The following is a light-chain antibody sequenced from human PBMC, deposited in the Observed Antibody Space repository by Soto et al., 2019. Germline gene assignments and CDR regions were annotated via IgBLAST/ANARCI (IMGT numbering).Light chain of an antibody. CDR3: QQYNSYPIT. Sequence: DIQMTQSPSTLSGSVGDRVTISCRASQTISSWLAWYQQKPGKAPKLLIYDASSLESGVPPRFSGSGSGTEFTLTISSLQPDDFAAYYCQQYNSYPITFGQGTRLE. CDR1: QTISSW. V-gene: IGKV1-5*01. CDR2: DAS. J-gene: IGKJ5*01.